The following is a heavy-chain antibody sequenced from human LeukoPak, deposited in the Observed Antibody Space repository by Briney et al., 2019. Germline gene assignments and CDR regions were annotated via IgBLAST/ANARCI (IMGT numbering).Heavy chain of an antibody. Sequence: SETLSLTCTVSGGSISSYYWSWIRQPPGKGLEWIGYIYYSGSTNYNPSLKSRVTISVDTSKNQFSLKLSSMTAADTAVYYCARGHTNFGVVSLYDYWGQGTLVTVSS. J-gene: IGHJ4*02. V-gene: IGHV4-59*01. CDR1: GGSISSYY. CDR3: ARGHTNFGVVSLYDY. CDR2: IYYSGST. D-gene: IGHD3-3*01.